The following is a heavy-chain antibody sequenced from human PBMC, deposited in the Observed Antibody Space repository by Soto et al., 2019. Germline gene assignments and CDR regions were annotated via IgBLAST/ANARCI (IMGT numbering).Heavy chain of an antibody. CDR2: INHSGST. J-gene: IGHJ4*02. CDR3: ASDALRYFDY. D-gene: IGHD4-17*01. V-gene: IGHV4-34*01. Sequence: KPSETLSLTCAVYGGSFSGYYWSWIRQPPGKGLEWIGEINHSGSTNYNPSLKIRVTISVDTSKNQFSLKLSSVTAADTAVYYCASDALRYFDYWGQGTLVTVSS. CDR1: GGSFSGYY.